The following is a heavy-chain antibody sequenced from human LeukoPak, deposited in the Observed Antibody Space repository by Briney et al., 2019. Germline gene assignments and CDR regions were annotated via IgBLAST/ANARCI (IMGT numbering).Heavy chain of an antibody. V-gene: IGHV3-53*01. Sequence: PGGSLRLSCAASGFTVSSNYMSWVRQAPGKGLEWVSVIYSGGSTYYADSVKGRSTISRDNSKNTLYLQMNSLRAEDTAVYYCARERVQAARPRGYYYYYMDVWGKGTTVTVSS. D-gene: IGHD6-6*01. CDR2: IYSGGST. J-gene: IGHJ6*03. CDR3: ARERVQAARPRGYYYYYMDV. CDR1: GFTVSSNY.